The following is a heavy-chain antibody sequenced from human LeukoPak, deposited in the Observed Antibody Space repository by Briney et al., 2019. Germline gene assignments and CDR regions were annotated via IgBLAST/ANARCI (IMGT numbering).Heavy chain of an antibody. V-gene: IGHV4-31*11. CDR1: GGSISSGGYS. D-gene: IGHD6-13*01. Sequence: SQTLSLTCAVSGGSISSGGYSWSWIRQHPGKGLEWIGYIYYSGSTYYNPSLKSRVTISVDTSKNQFSLKLSSVTAADTAVYYCARSGSSWYWSSVDYWGQGTLVTVSS. CDR3: ARSGSSWYWSSVDY. CDR2: IYYSGST. J-gene: IGHJ4*02.